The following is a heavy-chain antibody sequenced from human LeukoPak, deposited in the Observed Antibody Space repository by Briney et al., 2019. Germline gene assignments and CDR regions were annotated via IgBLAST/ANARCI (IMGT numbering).Heavy chain of an antibody. J-gene: IGHJ4*02. CDR2: INPNSGGT. CDR1: GYPFTGYY. CDR3: AREPIAVAGTLDY. D-gene: IGHD6-19*01. Sequence: ASVKVSCKASGYPFTGYYMHWVRQAPGQGLEWMGWINPNSGGTDYARKFQGRVTMTRDTSISTAYMELNRLRSDDTAVYYCAREPIAVAGTLDYWGQGTLVTVSS. V-gene: IGHV1-2*02.